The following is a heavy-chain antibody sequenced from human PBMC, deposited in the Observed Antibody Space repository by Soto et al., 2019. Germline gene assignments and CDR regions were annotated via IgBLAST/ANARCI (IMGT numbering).Heavy chain of an antibody. D-gene: IGHD3-9*01. V-gene: IGHV3-23*01. J-gene: IGHJ5*02. CDR2: ISGSGGST. CDR1: GFTFSSYA. Sequence: EVQLLESGGGLVQPGGSLRLSCAASGFTFSSYAMSWVRQAPGKGLEWVSAISGSGGSTYYADSVKGRFTISRDNSKNTLYLQMNSLRAEDTAVYYCAKDALVRYFWAEGYNWFDPWGQGTLVTVSS. CDR3: AKDALVRYFWAEGYNWFDP.